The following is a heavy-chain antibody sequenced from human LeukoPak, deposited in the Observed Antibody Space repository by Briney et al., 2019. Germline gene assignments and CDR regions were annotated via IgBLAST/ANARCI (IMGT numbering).Heavy chain of an antibody. D-gene: IGHD2-2*01. CDR1: GFTFSSYA. CDR3: ARGPPNIVVVPAATPLSPNHYYYYGMDV. J-gene: IGHJ6*02. CDR2: ISHSGST. Sequence: PGGSLRLSCAASGFTFSSYAMSWIRQPPGKGLEWIGEISHSGSTNYNPSLKSRVTISVDTSKNQFSLKLSSVTAADTAVYYCARGPPNIVVVPAATPLSPNHYYYYGMDVWGQGTTVTVSS. V-gene: IGHV4-34*01.